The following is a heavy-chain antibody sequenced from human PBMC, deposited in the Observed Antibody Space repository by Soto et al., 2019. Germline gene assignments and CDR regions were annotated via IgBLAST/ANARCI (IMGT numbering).Heavy chain of an antibody. Sequence: ASVKVSCKASGYTFTSYGISWVRQAPGQGLEWMGWISAYNGNTNYAQKLQGRVTMTTDTSTSTAYMELRSLRSDDTAVYYCARDEGRSTRGDWFDPWGQGTPVTVSS. V-gene: IGHV1-18*01. J-gene: IGHJ5*02. CDR2: ISAYNGNT. D-gene: IGHD2-2*01. CDR3: ARDEGRSTRGDWFDP. CDR1: GYTFTSYG.